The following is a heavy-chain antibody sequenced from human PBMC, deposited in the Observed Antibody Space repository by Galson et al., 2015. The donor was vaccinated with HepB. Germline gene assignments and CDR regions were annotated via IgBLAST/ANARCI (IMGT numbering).Heavy chain of an antibody. J-gene: IGHJ3*02. CDR2: MSHDGGYI. CDR1: GFTFSSYV. CDR3: AKEDDGFDI. V-gene: IGHV3-30*18. Sequence: SLRLSCAASGFTFSSYVMNWVRQAPGTGLEWVAVMSHDGGYIHYADSVKGRFTISRENSKNILYLQMNSLGAEDTAVYYCAKEDDGFDIWGQGTMVTVSS.